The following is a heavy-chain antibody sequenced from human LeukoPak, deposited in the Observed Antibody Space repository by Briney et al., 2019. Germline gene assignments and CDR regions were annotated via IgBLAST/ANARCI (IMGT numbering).Heavy chain of an antibody. CDR3: ARNKPITAFFGMDV. CDR2: ISYGGTKE. V-gene: IGHV3-30*04. Sequence: PGRSLRVSCAASGFSFSDYALHWVRQAQGKGLEWVAVISYGGTKEYYADSVKGRFTISKDNSKNTLYLQMNSLRHEDTAVYYCARNKPITAFFGMDVWGQGTTVIVSS. D-gene: IGHD6-6*01. CDR1: GFSFSDYA. J-gene: IGHJ6*02.